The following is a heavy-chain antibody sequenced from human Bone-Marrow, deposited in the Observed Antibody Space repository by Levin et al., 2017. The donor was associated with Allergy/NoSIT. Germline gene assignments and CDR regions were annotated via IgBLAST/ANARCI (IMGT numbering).Heavy chain of an antibody. D-gene: IGHD3-10*01. CDR3: ARGFGED. Sequence: GASVKVSCKASGYSFTGYYIHWVRQAPGQGLEWMGCINPKTGDTNYAQNFQGRVTVTRDTSISTAYMELSSLIFDDTAIYFCARGFGEDWGQGTLVTVSS. V-gene: IGHV1-2*02. CDR1: GYSFTGYY. CDR2: INPKTGDT. J-gene: IGHJ4*02.